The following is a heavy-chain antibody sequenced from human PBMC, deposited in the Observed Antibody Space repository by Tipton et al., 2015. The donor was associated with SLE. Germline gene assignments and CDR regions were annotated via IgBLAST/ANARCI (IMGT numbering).Heavy chain of an antibody. CDR1: GGSISSYY. V-gene: IGHV4-59*01. CDR2: IYYSGST. Sequence: LRLSCTVSGGSISSYYWSWIRQPPGKRLEWIGYIYYSGSTNYNPSLKSRVTISVDTSKNQSSLKLSSVTAADTAVYYCARSGSYPYYYYYMDVWGKGTTVTVSS. J-gene: IGHJ6*03. CDR3: ARSGSYPYYYYYMDV. D-gene: IGHD1-26*01.